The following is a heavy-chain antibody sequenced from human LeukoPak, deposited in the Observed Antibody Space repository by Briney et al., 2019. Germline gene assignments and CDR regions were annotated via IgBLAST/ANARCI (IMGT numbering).Heavy chain of an antibody. CDR1: GYTFSRYG. CDR3: ARGLYGGYVWRVD. D-gene: IGHD5-12*01. V-gene: IGHV1-18*01. J-gene: IGHJ4*02. Sequence: ASVTDSCKASGYTFSRYGISWVRPAPGQGLEWMGWISAYNGNTNYVQKFRGRVTMTTDTSTSTVYMELSSLRSDDTAVYYCARGLYGGYVWRVDWGQGTRLTVSS. CDR2: ISAYNGNT.